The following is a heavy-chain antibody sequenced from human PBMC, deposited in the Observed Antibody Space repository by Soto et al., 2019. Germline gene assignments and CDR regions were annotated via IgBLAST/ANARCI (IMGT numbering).Heavy chain of an antibody. CDR1: GFTVSSNY. CDR2: IYSGGST. V-gene: IGHV3-66*02. Sequence: GESLKISCAASGFTVSSNYMSWVRQAPGKGLEWVSVIYSGGSTYYADSVKGRFTISRDNSKNTLYLQMNSLRAEDTAVYYCARDIAGYSSSWYACDIWGQGTMGNAS. CDR3: ARDIAGYSSSWYACDI. J-gene: IGHJ3*02. D-gene: IGHD6-13*01.